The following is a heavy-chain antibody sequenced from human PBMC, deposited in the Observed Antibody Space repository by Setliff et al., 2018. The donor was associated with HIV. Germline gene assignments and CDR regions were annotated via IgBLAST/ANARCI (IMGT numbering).Heavy chain of an antibody. CDR2: IYSGGST. V-gene: IGHV3-53*01. D-gene: IGHD3-22*01. J-gene: IGHJ4*02. CDR1: GSTVSSNY. Sequence: PGGSLRLSCAASGSTVSSNYMSWVRQAPGKGLEWVSVIYSGGSTYYADSVKGRFTISRDNSKNTLYLQMNSLRAEDTAVYYCARARGYYDSSGYYYWGQGTLVTVSS. CDR3: ARARGYYDSSGYYY.